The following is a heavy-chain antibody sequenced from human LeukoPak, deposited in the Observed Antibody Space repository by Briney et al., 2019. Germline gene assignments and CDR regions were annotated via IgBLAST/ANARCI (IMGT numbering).Heavy chain of an antibody. D-gene: IGHD4-17*01. J-gene: IGHJ4*02. CDR2: INTDGSN. CDR3: ARGLYGAYGTDY. CDR1: GFTFSNYW. V-gene: IGHV3-74*01. Sequence: TGGSLRLSCAASGFTFSNYWIHWVRQAPGKGLVWVSRINTDGSNYYADSVKGRFTISRDNAKNTLYLQMNSLRAEDTAVYYCARGLYGAYGTDYWGQGTLVTVSS.